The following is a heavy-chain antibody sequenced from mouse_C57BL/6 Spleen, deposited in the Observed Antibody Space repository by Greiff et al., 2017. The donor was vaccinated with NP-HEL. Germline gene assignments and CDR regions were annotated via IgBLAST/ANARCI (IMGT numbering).Heavy chain of an antibody. Sequence: QVQLQQPGAELVKPGASVKVSCKASGYTFTSYWMHWVKQRPGQGLEWIGRIHPSDSDTNYDQKFKGKATLTVDKSSSTAYMQLSSLTSEDSAVYYCAMDYSNYGAMDYWGQGTSVTVSS. CDR3: AMDYSNYGAMDY. CDR2: IHPSDSDT. V-gene: IGHV1-74*01. J-gene: IGHJ4*01. CDR1: GYTFTSYW. D-gene: IGHD2-5*01.